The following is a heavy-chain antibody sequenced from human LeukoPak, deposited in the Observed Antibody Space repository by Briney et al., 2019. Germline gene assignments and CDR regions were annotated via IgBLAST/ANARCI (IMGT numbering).Heavy chain of an antibody. J-gene: IGHJ4*02. CDR3: ARTGYYDSSGYYFFDY. CDR2: IYHSGST. V-gene: IGHV4-30-2*01. Sequence: SQTLSLTCAVSGGSISSGGYSWSWIRQPPGKGLEWIGYIYHSGSTYYNPSLKSRVTISVDRSKNQFFLKLSSVTAADTAVYYCARTGYYDSSGYYFFDYWGQGTLVTVSS. D-gene: IGHD3-22*01. CDR1: GGSISSGGYS.